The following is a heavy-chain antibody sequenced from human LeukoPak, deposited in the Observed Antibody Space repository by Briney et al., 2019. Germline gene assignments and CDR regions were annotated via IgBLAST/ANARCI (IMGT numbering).Heavy chain of an antibody. CDR2: IYHSGST. V-gene: IGHV4-30-2*01. D-gene: IGHD4-23*01. Sequence: PSQTLSLTCTVSGGSISSGGYYWSWIRQPPGKGLEWIGYIYHSGSTYYNPSLKSRVTISVDRSKNQFSLKLSSVTAADTAVYYCARDGDYGGNSETWGQGTMVTVPS. CDR3: ARDGDYGGNSET. J-gene: IGHJ3*01. CDR1: GGSISSGGYY.